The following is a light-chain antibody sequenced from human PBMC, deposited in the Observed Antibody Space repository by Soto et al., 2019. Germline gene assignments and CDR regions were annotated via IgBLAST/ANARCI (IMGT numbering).Light chain of an antibody. Sequence: QLVLTQPPSVSGAPGQRVTISCTGSSPNIGAGYDVHWYQQLPGTAPKLLIYGNSNRPSGVPDRFSGSKSGTSASLAITGLQAEDEADYYCQSYDSSRSGVVFGGGTKLTVL. J-gene: IGLJ2*01. CDR2: GNS. CDR1: SPNIGAGYD. CDR3: QSYDSSRSGVV. V-gene: IGLV1-40*01.